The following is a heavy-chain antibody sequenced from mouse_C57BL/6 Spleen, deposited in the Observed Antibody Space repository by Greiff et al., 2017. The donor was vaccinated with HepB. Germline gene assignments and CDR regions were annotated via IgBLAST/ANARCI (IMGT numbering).Heavy chain of an antibody. D-gene: IGHD2-4*01. V-gene: IGHV7-3*01. CDR1: GFTFTDYY. CDR2: IRNKANGYTT. CDR3: ARYRDDYEPCFAY. Sequence: DVHLVESGGGLVQPGGSLSLSCAASGFTFTDYYMSWVRQPPGKALEWLGFIRNKANGYTTEYSASVKGRFTISRDNSQSILYLQMNALRAEDSATYYCARYRDDYEPCFAYWGQGTLVTVSA. J-gene: IGHJ3*01.